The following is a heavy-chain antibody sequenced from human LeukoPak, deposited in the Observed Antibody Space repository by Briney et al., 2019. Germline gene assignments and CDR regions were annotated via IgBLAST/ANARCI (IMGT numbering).Heavy chain of an antibody. CDR3: ARHDLPGNSPFDY. CDR2: IYYSGST. V-gene: IGHV4-59*08. D-gene: IGHD4-23*01. CDR1: GGSISSYY. J-gene: IGHJ4*02. Sequence: SETLSLTCTVSGGSISSYYWSWIRQPPGKGLEWIGYIYYSGSTNYNPSLKSRVTISVDTSKNQFSLKLSSVTAADTAVYYCARHDLPGNSPFDYWGQGTLVTVSS.